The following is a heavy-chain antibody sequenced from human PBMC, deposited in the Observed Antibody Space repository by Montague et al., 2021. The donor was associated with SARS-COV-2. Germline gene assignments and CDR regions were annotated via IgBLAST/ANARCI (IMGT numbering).Heavy chain of an antibody. CDR3: AVELNYFFDY. Sequence: SETLSLTCNVSGDSITNTRYFRGWIRQPPGKALEWIGSIYHNGKTYYNPSLERRALLSIDTPKNQFSLRLSSVIASDTAVYYCAVELNYFFDYWGQGFLVSVSS. D-gene: IGHD1-7*01. CDR2: IYHNGKT. V-gene: IGHV4-39*01. CDR1: GDSITNTRYF. J-gene: IGHJ4*02.